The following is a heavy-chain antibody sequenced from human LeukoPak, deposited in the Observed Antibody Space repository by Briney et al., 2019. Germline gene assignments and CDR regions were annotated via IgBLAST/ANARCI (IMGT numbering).Heavy chain of an antibody. V-gene: IGHV3-64*02. J-gene: IGHJ4*02. D-gene: IGHD1-14*01. CDR1: GFTLSSFS. CDR3: ARVGPETAFDY. Sequence: GGSLRLSCAASGFTLSSFSMHWVRQSPGRGLEYVSAINYKGGTTYYADSVKGRFTISRDSSKNTLYLQMASLRDEDMAVYYCARVGPETAFDYWGQGTLVTVSS. CDR2: INYKGGTT.